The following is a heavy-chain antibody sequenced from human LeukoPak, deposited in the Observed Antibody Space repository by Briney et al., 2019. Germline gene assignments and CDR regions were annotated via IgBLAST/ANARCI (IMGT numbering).Heavy chain of an antibody. V-gene: IGHV3-53*01. D-gene: IGHD1-7*01. Sequence: GGSLRLSCAASGFTVSSNYMSWVRQAPGKGLEWVSVIYSGGSTYYADSVKGRFTISRDNSKNTLYLQMNSLRAEDTAVYYCARVGGITGTTRWFDSWGQGTLVTVSS. CDR3: ARVGGITGTTRWFDS. CDR2: IYSGGST. CDR1: GFTVSSNY. J-gene: IGHJ5*01.